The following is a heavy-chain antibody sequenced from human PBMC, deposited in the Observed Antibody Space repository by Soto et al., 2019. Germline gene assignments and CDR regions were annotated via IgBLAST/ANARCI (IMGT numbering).Heavy chain of an antibody. D-gene: IGHD1-1*01. J-gene: IGHJ6*02. CDR2: IIPIFRTP. CDR3: ARDKGRGQLGGNYYYALDV. CDR1: GDTFDTFA. V-gene: IGHV1-69*05. Sequence: QVQLVQSGAEVLKPGSSVKLSCKTSGDTFDTFAISWVRQAPGQGLEWMGGIIPIFRTPDYTQKFQGRVTXTXDXXTSTAYMELSSLRSEDTAVYYGARDKGRGQLGGNYYYALDVWGQGTTVTVSS.